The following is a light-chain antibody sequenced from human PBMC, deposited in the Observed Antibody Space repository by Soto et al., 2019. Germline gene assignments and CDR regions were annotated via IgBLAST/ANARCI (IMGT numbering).Light chain of an antibody. V-gene: IGLV2-14*01. J-gene: IGLJ1*01. CDR2: GVA. CDR1: SSDIGSYNH. CDR3: CSYAHGSIYV. Sequence: QSVLTQPASVSGSPGQSITISCSGTSSDIGSYNHVAWYQQFPGKSPKLMIYGVANRPSGVYARFSGSKSGSTASLTISGLQAEDEADYYCCSYAHGSIYVFGTGTKVTVL.